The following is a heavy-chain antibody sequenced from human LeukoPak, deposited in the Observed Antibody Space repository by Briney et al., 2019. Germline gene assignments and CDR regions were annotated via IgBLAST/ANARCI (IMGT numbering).Heavy chain of an antibody. CDR1: GFTFSSYA. V-gene: IGHV3-30*04. CDR2: ISYDGSNK. Sequence: GGSLRLSCAASGFTFSSYAMHWVRQAPGKGLEWVAVISYDGSNKYYADSVKGRFTISRDNAKNSLYLQMNSLRAEDTAVYYCARPDGVPAASVYYMDVWGKGTTVTVSS. D-gene: IGHD2-2*01. J-gene: IGHJ6*03. CDR3: ARPDGVPAASVYYMDV.